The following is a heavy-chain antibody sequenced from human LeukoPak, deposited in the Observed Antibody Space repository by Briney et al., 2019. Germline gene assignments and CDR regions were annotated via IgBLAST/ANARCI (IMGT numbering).Heavy chain of an antibody. J-gene: IGHJ6*02. D-gene: IGHD3-3*01. CDR2: MNPNSGNT. V-gene: IGHV1-8*01. Sequence: ASVKVSCKASGYTFTSYDINWVRQATGQGLEWMGWMNPNSGNTGYAQKFQGRVTITRNTSTSTAYMELSSLRSEDTAVYYCARGAYYDFWSGYYFDWYGMDVWGQGTTVTVSS. CDR3: ARGAYYDFWSGYYFDWYGMDV. CDR1: GYTFTSYD.